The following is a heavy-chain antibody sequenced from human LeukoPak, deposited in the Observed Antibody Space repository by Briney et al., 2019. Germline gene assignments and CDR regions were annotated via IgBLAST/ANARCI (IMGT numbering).Heavy chain of an antibody. Sequence: SETLSLTCTVSGGSISSYSWNWVRQPPGKGLEWIGYIYTSGSTNYNPSLKSRVTISADTSKNQFSLKLSSVTAADTAVYYCARQMGISYYYMDVWGNGTTVTVSS. J-gene: IGHJ6*03. D-gene: IGHD7-27*01. V-gene: IGHV4-4*09. CDR2: IYTSGST. CDR3: ARQMGISYYYMDV. CDR1: GGSISSYS.